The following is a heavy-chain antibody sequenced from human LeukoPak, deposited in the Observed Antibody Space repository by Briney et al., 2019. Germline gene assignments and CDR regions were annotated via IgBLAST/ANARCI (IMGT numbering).Heavy chain of an antibody. J-gene: IGHJ4*02. D-gene: IGHD3-22*01. Sequence: LRLSCAASGFTFSSYGMHWVRQPPGKGLEWIGEINHSGSTNYNPSLKSRVTISVDTSKNQFSLKLSSVTAADTAVCYCARDLGYYYDSSSLWGQGTLVTVSS. CDR3: ARDLGYYYDSSSL. CDR2: INHSGST. V-gene: IGHV4-34*09. CDR1: GFTFSSYG.